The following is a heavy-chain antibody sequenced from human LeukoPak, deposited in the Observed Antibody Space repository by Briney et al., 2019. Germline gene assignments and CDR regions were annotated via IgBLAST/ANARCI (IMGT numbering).Heavy chain of an antibody. D-gene: IGHD3-16*01. J-gene: IGHJ4*02. Sequence: ASVKVSCKASGYTFTSYYTHWVRQAPGQGLEWMGIINASDGRTSYAQKFQGRVTMTRDMSTSTVYMELSGLRSEDTAVYYCARGPQVYDIRDSTAAKIDYWGQGTLVTVSS. CDR3: ARGPQVYDIRDSTAAKIDY. V-gene: IGHV1-46*01. CDR1: GYTFTSYY. CDR2: INASDGRT.